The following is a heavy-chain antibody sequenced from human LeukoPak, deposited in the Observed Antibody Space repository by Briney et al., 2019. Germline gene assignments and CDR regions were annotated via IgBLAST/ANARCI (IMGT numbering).Heavy chain of an antibody. J-gene: IGHJ4*02. Sequence: GGSLRLSCAASGFTFDDYTMHWVRQAPGKGLEWVSLISWDGGSTYYADSVKGRFTISRDNSKNSLYLQMSSLRTEDTALYYCAKDISYGYFSYFDYWGQGTLVTVSS. CDR1: GFTFDDYT. D-gene: IGHD5-18*01. V-gene: IGHV3-43*01. CDR3: AKDISYGYFSYFDY. CDR2: ISWDGGST.